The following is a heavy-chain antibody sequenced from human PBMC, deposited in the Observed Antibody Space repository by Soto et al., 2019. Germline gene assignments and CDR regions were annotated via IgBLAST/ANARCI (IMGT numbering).Heavy chain of an antibody. CDR3: ARDQGITTFGVYSMYYYGMDV. Sequence: QVQLVQSGAEVKKPGASMKVSCKASGYTFTNSGIIWVRQAPGQGLEGLGWINTENGNTNYSQHLQGGVTLTTDTSTITAYMALRSLRSDDTAVYYCARDQGITTFGVYSMYYYGMDVWGPGTTVTVSS. CDR2: INTENGNT. D-gene: IGHD3-3*01. V-gene: IGHV1-18*01. J-gene: IGHJ6*02. CDR1: GYTFTNSG.